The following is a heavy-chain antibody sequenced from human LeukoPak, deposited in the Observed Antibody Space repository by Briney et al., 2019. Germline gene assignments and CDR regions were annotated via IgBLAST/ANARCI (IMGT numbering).Heavy chain of an antibody. CDR1: GYTFTGYY. V-gene: IGHV1-2*02. CDR3: ARASTIPFMDFDY. J-gene: IGHJ4*02. D-gene: IGHD3-9*01. Sequence: ASVKVSCKASGYTFTGYYMHWVRQAPGQGLEWMGWINPNSGGTNYAQKFQGRVTMTRDTSISTAYMELSRLRSDDTAVYYCARASTIPFMDFDYWGQGTLVTVSS. CDR2: INPNSGGT.